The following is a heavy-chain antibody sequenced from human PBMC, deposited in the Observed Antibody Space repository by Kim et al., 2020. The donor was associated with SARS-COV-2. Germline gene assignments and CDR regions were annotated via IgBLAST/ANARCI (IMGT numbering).Heavy chain of an antibody. CDR3: ARGLGGGATRPGGFDP. V-gene: IGHV4-34*01. D-gene: IGHD1-26*01. CDR1: GGSFSGYY. CDR2: INHSGST. Sequence: SETLSLTCAVYGGSFSGYYWSWIRQPPGKGLEWIGEINHSGSTNYNPSLNSRVTISVDTSKNQFSLKLSSVTAADTAVYYCARGLGGGATRPGGFDPWGQGTLVTVSS. J-gene: IGHJ5*02.